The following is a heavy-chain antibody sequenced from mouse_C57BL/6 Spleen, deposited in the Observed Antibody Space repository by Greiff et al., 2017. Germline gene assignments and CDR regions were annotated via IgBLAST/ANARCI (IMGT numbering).Heavy chain of an antibody. V-gene: IGHV14-4*01. D-gene: IGHD3-2*01. Sequence: VQLKQSGAELVRPGASVKLSCTASGFNIKDDYMHWVKQRPEQGLEWIGWIDPENGDTEYASKFQGKATITADTSSNTAYLQLSSLTSEDTAVYYCTTLDSRGYWGQGTTLTVSS. CDR2: IDPENGDT. J-gene: IGHJ2*01. CDR1: GFNIKDDY. CDR3: TTLDSRGY.